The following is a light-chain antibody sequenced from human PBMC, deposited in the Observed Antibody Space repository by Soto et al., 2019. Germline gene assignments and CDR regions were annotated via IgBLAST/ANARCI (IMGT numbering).Light chain of an antibody. J-gene: IGKJ5*01. V-gene: IGKV1-39*01. Sequence: DIQMTQSPSSLSASVGYIVIITCRASQTISSHLNWYQQKPGKAPNLLVYAASSLQSGVPSRFTGSGSGTDFTLTISSLQPEDFATYFCQQSYTTPITFGQGTRLEIK. CDR3: QQSYTTPIT. CDR2: AAS. CDR1: QTISSH.